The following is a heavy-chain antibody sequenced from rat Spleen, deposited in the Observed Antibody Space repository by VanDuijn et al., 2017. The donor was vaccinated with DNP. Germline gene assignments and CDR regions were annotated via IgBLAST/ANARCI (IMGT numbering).Heavy chain of an antibody. CDR2: ISYSGTT. CDR3: ARSLNYGGYKYYYWYFDF. Sequence: EVLLQESGPGLVKPSQSLSLTCSVTFYSITSSNNWNWLRKFPENKLEWMGYISYSGTTGYNPSLRSRISITRDTSKNQFLLQVNSVTTEDTATYYCARSLNYGGYKYYYWYFDFWGPGTMVTVSS. CDR1: FYSITSSNN. V-gene: IGHV3-1*01. D-gene: IGHD1-11*01. J-gene: IGHJ1*01.